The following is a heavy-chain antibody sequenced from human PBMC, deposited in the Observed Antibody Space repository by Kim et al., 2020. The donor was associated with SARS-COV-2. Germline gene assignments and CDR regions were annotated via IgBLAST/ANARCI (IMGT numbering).Heavy chain of an antibody. J-gene: IGHJ4*02. D-gene: IGHD5-12*01. CDR3: ARYYSAYYLIDY. V-gene: IGHV3-23*01. Sequence: GGSLRLSCAASGFTFSNYAMSWVRQAPGKGLEWVSNISRSGGRTYYADSVKGRFTISRDNSKNTLYLQMNSLRADDTAVYYCARYYSAYYLIDYWGQGTLVTVSS. CDR1: GFTFSNYA. CDR2: ISRSGGRT.